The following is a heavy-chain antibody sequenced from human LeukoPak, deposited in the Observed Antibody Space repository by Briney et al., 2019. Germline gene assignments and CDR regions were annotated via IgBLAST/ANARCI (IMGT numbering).Heavy chain of an antibody. Sequence: PSETLSLSCTVSGGSISSYYWSWVRQPAGKGLEWIGRIYASGNTNYNPSLKGRVSMTVDTSKNQCSLNLSSVTAADTAVYYCARGLGSSWYYFDAWGQGTLVTVSS. J-gene: IGHJ4*02. V-gene: IGHV4-4*07. CDR1: GGSISSYY. CDR3: ARGLGSSWYYFDA. CDR2: IYASGNT. D-gene: IGHD6-13*01.